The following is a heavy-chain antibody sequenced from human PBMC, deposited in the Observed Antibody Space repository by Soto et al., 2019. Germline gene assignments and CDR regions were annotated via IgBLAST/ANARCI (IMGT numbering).Heavy chain of an antibody. CDR1: GFTFSSYA. V-gene: IGHV3-30-3*01. D-gene: IGHD6-6*01. Sequence: GGSLRLSCAASGFTFSSYAMHWVRQAPGKGLEWVAVISYDGSNKYYADSVKGRFTISRDNSKNTLYLQMNSLRAEDTAVYYCARARASSSLSFDYWGQGTLVTVSS. J-gene: IGHJ4*02. CDR3: ARARASSSLSFDY. CDR2: ISYDGSNK.